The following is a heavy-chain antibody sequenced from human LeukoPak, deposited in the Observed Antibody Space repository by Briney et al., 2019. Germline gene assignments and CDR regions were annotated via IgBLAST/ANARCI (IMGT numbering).Heavy chain of an antibody. CDR2: INHSGST. J-gene: IGHJ4*02. CDR1: GGSFSGYY. Sequence: SETLSLTCAVYGGSFSGYYWSWIRQPPGKGLEWSGEINHSGSTNYNPSLKSRVTISVDTSKNQFSLKLSSVTAADTAVYYCARGEGPTYYDFWSGYYTSYYFDYWGQGTLVTVSS. CDR3: ARGEGPTYYDFWSGYYTSYYFDY. D-gene: IGHD3-3*01. V-gene: IGHV4-34*01.